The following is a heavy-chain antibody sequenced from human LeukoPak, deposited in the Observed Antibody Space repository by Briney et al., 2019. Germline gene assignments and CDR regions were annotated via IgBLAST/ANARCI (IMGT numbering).Heavy chain of an antibody. Sequence: GESLKISCKVSGYSFTTYWIGWVRQMPGKGLEWMGIIYPGDSDTRYSPSFQGQVTISADKSISTACLQWSSLKASDTAMYYCARLDTAMVKELGAFDIWGQGTMVTVSS. CDR3: ARLDTAMVKELGAFDI. D-gene: IGHD5-18*01. CDR2: IYPGDSDT. V-gene: IGHV5-51*01. CDR1: GYSFTTYW. J-gene: IGHJ3*02.